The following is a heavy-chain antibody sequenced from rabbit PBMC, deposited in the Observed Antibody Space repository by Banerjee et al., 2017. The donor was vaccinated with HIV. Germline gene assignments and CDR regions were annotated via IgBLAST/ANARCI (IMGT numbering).Heavy chain of an antibody. CDR1: GFSFNNYW. V-gene: IGHV1S45*01. J-gene: IGHJ4*01. D-gene: IGHD2-1*01. Sequence: QEQLEESGGDLVKPEGSLTLTCTASGFSFNNYWICWVRQAPGKGLEWIACINTSSGNTVYASWAKGRFTISKASSTTVTLQMTSLTAADTATYFCARYGYDGYDDYGYFSSWGPGTLVTVS. CDR2: INTSSGNT. CDR3: ARYGYDGYDDYGYFSS.